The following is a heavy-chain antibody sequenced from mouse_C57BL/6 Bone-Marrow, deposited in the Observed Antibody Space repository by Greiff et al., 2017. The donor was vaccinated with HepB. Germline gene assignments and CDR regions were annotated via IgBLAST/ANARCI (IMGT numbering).Heavy chain of an antibody. CDR3: VRHHNGDFDY. CDR1: GFSFNTYA. D-gene: IGHD6-1*01. V-gene: IGHV10-1*01. CDR2: IRSKSNNYAT. Sequence: EVKLVESGGGLVQPKGSLKLSCAASGFSFNTYAMNWVRQAPGKGLEWVARIRSKSNNYATYYADSVKDRFTISRDDSESMLYLQMNNLKTEDTAMYYCVRHHNGDFDYWGQGTTLTVSS. J-gene: IGHJ2*01.